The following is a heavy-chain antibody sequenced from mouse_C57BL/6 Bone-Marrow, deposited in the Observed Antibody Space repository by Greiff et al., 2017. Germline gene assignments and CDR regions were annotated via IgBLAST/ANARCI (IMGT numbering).Heavy chain of an antibody. Sequence: EVKLVESGGGLVKPGGSLKLSCAASGFTFSSYAMSWVRQTPEKRLEWVATISDGGSYTYYPDNVKGRFTISRDNAKNNLYLQMSQLKSEDTAMYYCARDPFIYYYGSSWFAYWGQGTLVTVSA. CDR2: ISDGGSYT. J-gene: IGHJ3*01. V-gene: IGHV5-4*01. CDR1: GFTFSSYA. CDR3: ARDPFIYYYGSSWFAY. D-gene: IGHD1-1*01.